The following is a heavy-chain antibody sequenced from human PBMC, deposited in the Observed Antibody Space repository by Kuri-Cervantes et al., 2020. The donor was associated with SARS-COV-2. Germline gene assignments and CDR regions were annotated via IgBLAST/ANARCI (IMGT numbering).Heavy chain of an antibody. J-gene: IGHJ4*02. CDR1: GATFSTYG. V-gene: IGHV1-69*13. CDR3: ARDVGYGGTSELDITYFDY. CDR2: IIPFFGTP. D-gene: IGHD4-23*01. Sequence: SVKVSCKASGATFSTYGFSWVRQAPGQGLEWMGGIIPFFGTPNYAQKFEGRVTITADESTSTAYMDMSSLRFEDTAVYFCARDVGYGGTSELDITYFDYWGQGTLVTVSS.